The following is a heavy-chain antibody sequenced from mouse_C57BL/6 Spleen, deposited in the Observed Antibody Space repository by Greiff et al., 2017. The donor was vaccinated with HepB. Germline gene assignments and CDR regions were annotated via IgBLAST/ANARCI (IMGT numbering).Heavy chain of an antibody. Sequence: DVKLVESEGGFVQPGSSMKLSCTASGFTFSDYYMAWVRQVPEKGLAWVANINYDGSSTYYLDSLKSRFIISRDNAKNILYLQMSSLKSEDTATYYCARDNYALLFDVWGTGTTVTVSS. CDR3: ARDNYALLFDV. V-gene: IGHV5-16*01. J-gene: IGHJ1*03. CDR2: INYDGSST. D-gene: IGHD2-1*01. CDR1: GFTFSDYY.